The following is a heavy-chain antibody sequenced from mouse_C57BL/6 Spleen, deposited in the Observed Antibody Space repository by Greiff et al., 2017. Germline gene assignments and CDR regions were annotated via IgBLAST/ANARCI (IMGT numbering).Heavy chain of an antibody. V-gene: IGHV6-3*01. J-gene: IGHJ1*03. CDR3: TPGGQRDWYFDV. CDR1: GFTFSNYW. D-gene: IGHD3-3*01. Sequence: EVKLMESGGGLVQPGGSMKLSCVASGFTFSNYWMNWVRQSPEKGLEWVAQIRLKSDNYATHYAESVKGRFTISRDDSKSSVYRQMNNLRAEDTGIYYCTPGGQRDWYFDVWGTGTTVTVSS. CDR2: IRLKSDNYAT.